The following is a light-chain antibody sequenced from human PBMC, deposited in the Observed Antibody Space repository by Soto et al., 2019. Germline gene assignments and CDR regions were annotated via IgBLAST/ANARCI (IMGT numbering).Light chain of an antibody. CDR3: NSYTTSSTYV. Sequence: QSALTQPASVSVSPGQSITISCTGTSRDVGGYNYVSWYQQHPGKAPKLMIYDVSSRPSGVSSRFSGSKSRNTASLTISGLQAEDEADYYGNSYTTSSTYVFGTGTKLTVL. CDR2: DVS. V-gene: IGLV2-14*03. CDR1: SRDVGGYNY. J-gene: IGLJ1*01.